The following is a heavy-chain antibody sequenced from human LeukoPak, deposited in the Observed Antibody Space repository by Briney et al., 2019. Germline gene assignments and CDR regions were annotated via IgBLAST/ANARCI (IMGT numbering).Heavy chain of an antibody. D-gene: IGHD2-15*01. CDR1: GFTFSDYD. CDR2: IGSSSSYT. Sequence: GGSLRLSCAASGFTFSDYDMSWIRQAPGKGLEWVSYIGSSSSYTNYADSVKGRFTISRDNAKNSLYLQMNSLRAEDTAVYYCASLGGLYCSGGNCYRDAFDIWGQGTMVTVSS. CDR3: ASLGGLYCSGGNCYRDAFDI. J-gene: IGHJ3*02. V-gene: IGHV3-11*06.